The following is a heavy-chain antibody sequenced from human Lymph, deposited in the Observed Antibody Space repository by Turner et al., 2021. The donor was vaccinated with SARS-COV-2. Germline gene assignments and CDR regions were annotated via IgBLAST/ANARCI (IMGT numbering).Heavy chain of an antibody. CDR1: GGTFSSHV. CDR3: ARVGSAVVPSYYYGMDV. J-gene: IGHJ6*02. D-gene: IGHD3-22*01. V-gene: IGHV1-69*01. CDR2: IIPMFGTA. Sequence: QAQLVQAVAEVKKPGPSLKFTCKASGGTFSSHVLSWGRQAPGQGLEWMGGIIPMFGTANYAQTFKGRVTITADESTSTAYMELTSLRSEDTAVYYCARVGSAVVPSYYYGMDVWGQGTTVTVSS.